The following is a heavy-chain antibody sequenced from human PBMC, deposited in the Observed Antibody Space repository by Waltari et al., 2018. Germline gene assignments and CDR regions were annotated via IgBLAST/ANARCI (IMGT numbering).Heavy chain of an antibody. CDR2: IGTFPFGGST. V-gene: IGHV4-39*07. Sequence: QLQESGPGLVKASETLSLTCSLSGDSLSSGAYYWGWIRQPPGQGLEWSGSIGTFPFGGSTNYNPSLKSRLTISADTSKNHFSLRLNSLTAADTAVYYCARVGVPVAIQGRYYYYNYIDVWGTGTRVTIS. CDR3: ARVGVPVAIQGRYYYYNYIDV. D-gene: IGHD2-2*02. CDR1: GDSLSSGAYY. J-gene: IGHJ6*03.